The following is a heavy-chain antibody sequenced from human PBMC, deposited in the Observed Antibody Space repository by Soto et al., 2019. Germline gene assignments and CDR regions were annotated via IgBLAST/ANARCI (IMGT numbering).Heavy chain of an antibody. CDR3: ARVFHYDILTGYAYYYYGMDV. V-gene: IGHV3-21*01. Sequence: EVQLVESGGGLVEPGGSLRLSCAASGFTFSSYSMNWVRQAPGKGLEWVSSISSSSSYIYYADSVKGRFTISRDNAKNSLYLQMNSLRAEDTAVYYCARVFHYDILTGYAYYYYGMDVWGQGTTVTVSS. D-gene: IGHD3-9*01. CDR1: GFTFSSYS. CDR2: ISSSSSYI. J-gene: IGHJ6*02.